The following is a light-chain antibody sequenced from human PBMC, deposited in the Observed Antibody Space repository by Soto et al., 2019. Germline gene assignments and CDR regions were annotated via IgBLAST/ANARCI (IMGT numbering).Light chain of an antibody. CDR2: DAS. CDR1: QSVSSY. CDR3: QQRSNWPIT. Sequence: EIVLTQSPATLSLSPGEGATLSCRASQSVSSYLVWYQQKPGQAPRLLIYDASNRATGIPARFSGSGSGTDFTLTISSLAPEDFAVYYCQQRSNWPITFGPGTKVDI. V-gene: IGKV3-11*01. J-gene: IGKJ3*01.